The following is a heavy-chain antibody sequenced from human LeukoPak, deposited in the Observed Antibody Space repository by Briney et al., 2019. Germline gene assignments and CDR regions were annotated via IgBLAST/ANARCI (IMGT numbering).Heavy chain of an antibody. CDR3: AKDQGKVVVTAIGVHFDY. J-gene: IGHJ4*02. D-gene: IGHD2-21*02. V-gene: IGHV3-30*18. CDR1: GFTFRSYA. Sequence: PGGSLRLSCVASGFTFRSYAMKWVRRDPGKGLEWVAVISYDGSNKYYADSVKGRFTISRDNSKTTLYLQMNSLRAEDTAVYYCAKDQGKVVVTAIGVHFDYWGQGTLVTVSS. CDR2: ISYDGSNK.